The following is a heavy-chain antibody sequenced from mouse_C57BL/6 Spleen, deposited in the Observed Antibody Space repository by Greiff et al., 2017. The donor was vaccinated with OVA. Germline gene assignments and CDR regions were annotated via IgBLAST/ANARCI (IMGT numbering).Heavy chain of an antibody. V-gene: IGHV1-85*01. Sequence: QVQLQQSGPELVKPGASVKLSCKASGYTFTSYDINWVKQRPGQGLERIGWIYPRDGSTKYNEKFKGKATLTVDTSSSTAYMELHSLTSEDSAVYVCASSTVDWYFDVWGTGTTVTVSS. CDR2: IYPRDGST. D-gene: IGHD1-1*01. CDR1: GYTFTSYD. J-gene: IGHJ1*03. CDR3: ASSTVDWYFDV.